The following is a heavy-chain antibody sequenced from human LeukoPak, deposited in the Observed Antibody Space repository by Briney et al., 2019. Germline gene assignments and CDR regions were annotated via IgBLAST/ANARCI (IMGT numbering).Heavy chain of an antibody. Sequence: PGGSLRLSCAASGFTFSSYGMHWVRQAPGKGLEWVAVVWYDGNNKYYADSVKGRFTISRDNSKNTLYLLMDSLRVEDTAVYYCARVSKVNCSSTSCYPNYWGQGTLVTVSS. J-gene: IGHJ4*02. V-gene: IGHV3-33*01. CDR3: ARVSKVNCSSTSCYPNY. D-gene: IGHD2-2*01. CDR2: VWYDGNNK. CDR1: GFTFSSYG.